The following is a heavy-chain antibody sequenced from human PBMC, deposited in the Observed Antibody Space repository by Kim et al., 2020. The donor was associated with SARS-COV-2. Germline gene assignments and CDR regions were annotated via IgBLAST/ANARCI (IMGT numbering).Heavy chain of an antibody. Sequence: YADSVKGRFTISRDNAKNSLYLQMNSLRAEDTAVYYCAREKAYYYYYMDVWGKGTTVTVSS. CDR3: AREKAYYYYYMDV. J-gene: IGHJ6*03. V-gene: IGHV3-48*03.